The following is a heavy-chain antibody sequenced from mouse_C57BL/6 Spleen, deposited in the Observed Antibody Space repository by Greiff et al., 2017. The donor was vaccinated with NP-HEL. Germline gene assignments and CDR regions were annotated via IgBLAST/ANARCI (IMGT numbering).Heavy chain of an antibody. D-gene: IGHD1-1*01. Sequence: EVQVVESGGGLVKPGGSLKLSCAASGFTFSSYAMSWVRQTPEKRLEWVATISDGGSYTYYPDNVKGRFTISRDNAKNNLYLQMSHLKSEDTAMYYCARHYGSSNAWFAYWGQGTLVTVSA. CDR3: ARHYGSSNAWFAY. CDR2: ISDGGSYT. V-gene: IGHV5-4*01. CDR1: GFTFSSYA. J-gene: IGHJ3*01.